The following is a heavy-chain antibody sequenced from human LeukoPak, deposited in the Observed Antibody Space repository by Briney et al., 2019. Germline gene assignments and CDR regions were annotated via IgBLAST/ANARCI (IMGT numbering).Heavy chain of an antibody. CDR1: GASMTTTY. J-gene: IGHJ4*02. D-gene: IGHD3-10*01. CDR3: VRTARVFDY. V-gene: IGHV4-59*13. Sequence: SETLSLTCSVSGASMTTTYWSWVRQPPGKGLEVIGYIYYAGDTKHNPSLRSRVTLSLDTSKNQFSLELRSVTAADTAVYYCVRTARVFDYWGQGILVTVS. CDR2: IYYAGDT.